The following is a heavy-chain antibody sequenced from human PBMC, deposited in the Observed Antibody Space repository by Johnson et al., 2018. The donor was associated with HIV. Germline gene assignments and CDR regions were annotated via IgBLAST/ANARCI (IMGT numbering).Heavy chain of an antibody. V-gene: IGHV3-15*01. CDR3: ARDEDGFYL. CDR2: IKSKTDGGTT. CDR1: GFTFSNAW. Sequence: VQLLESGGGVVQPGRSLRLSCAASGFTFSNAWMSWVRQAPGKWLEWVGRIKSKTDGGTTDYAAPVKGRFTISRDNAKNLLFLQVSSLRAEDTAVYYCARDEDGFYLWGQGTRVTVSS. J-gene: IGHJ3*01.